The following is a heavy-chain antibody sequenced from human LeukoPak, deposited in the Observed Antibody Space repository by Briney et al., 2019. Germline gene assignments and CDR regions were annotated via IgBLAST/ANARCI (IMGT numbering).Heavy chain of an antibody. V-gene: IGHV1-69*05. CDR1: GGTFSSYA. CDR3: ARGTASSSGEYDY. D-gene: IGHD6-6*01. Sequence: SVKVSCKASGGTFSSYAISWVRQAPGQGLEWMGRIIPIFGTANYAQKFQGRVTITTDESTSTAYMELSSLRSEDTAVYYCARGTASSSGEYDYWGQGTLVTVSS. CDR2: IIPIFGTA. J-gene: IGHJ4*02.